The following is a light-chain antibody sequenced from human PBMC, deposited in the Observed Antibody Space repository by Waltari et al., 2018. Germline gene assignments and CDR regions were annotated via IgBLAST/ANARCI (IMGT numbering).Light chain of an antibody. CDR1: QSIGLY. Sequence: EIVLTQSPGTLSLSPGERATLSCRASQSIGLYLAWYQQKPGQAPRLLIYHASSRATGIPDRFSGSGSGTDFSLTISRLEPEDVAVYYCQKYESLPATFGQGTKVEIK. CDR3: QKYESLPAT. CDR2: HAS. V-gene: IGKV3-20*01. J-gene: IGKJ1*01.